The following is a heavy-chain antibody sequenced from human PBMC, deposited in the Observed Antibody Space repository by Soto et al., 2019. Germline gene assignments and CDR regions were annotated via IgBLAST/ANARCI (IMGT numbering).Heavy chain of an antibody. J-gene: IGHJ4*02. V-gene: IGHV1-18*01. CDR1: GYTFTSYS. Sequence: QVQLVQSGAEVKKPGASVKVSCKASGYTFTSYSISWVRQAPGQGLEWMGWISAYNGNTNYAQKLQGRVAMTTDTSTRTAYMELGSPRSDGTAVFFCARDAPPADYWGQGTLVTVSS. CDR2: ISAYNGNT. CDR3: ARDAPPADY.